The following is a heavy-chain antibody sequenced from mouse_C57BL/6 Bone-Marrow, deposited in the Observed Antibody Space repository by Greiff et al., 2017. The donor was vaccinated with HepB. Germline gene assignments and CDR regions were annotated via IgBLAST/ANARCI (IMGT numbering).Heavy chain of an antibody. CDR2: IDPEDGET. Sequence: VQLQQSGAELVKPGASVKLSCTASGFNIKDYYMHWVKQRTEQGLEWIGRIDPEDGETKYAPNFQGKATITADTSSNTAYLQLSSLTSEDTAVYYWARGAYYGNYVDYWGQGTTLTVSS. CDR1: GFNIKDYY. J-gene: IGHJ2*01. V-gene: IGHV14-2*01. D-gene: IGHD2-10*01. CDR3: ARGAYYGNYVDY.